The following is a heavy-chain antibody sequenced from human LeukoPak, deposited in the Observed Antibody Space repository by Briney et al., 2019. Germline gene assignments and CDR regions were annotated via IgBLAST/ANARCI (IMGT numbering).Heavy chain of an antibody. Sequence: GGSLRLSCAASGFTFSSYSMNWVRQAPGKGLEWVSSISSSSSYIYYADSVKGRFTISRDNAKNPLYLQMNSLRAEDTAVYYCARDGGGDYVWGSYRRDFDYWGQGTLVTVSS. V-gene: IGHV3-21*01. J-gene: IGHJ4*02. CDR2: ISSSSSYI. D-gene: IGHD3-16*02. CDR1: GFTFSSYS. CDR3: ARDGGGDYVWGSYRRDFDY.